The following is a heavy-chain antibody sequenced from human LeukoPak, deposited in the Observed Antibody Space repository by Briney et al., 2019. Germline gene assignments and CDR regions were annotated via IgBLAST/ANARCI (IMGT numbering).Heavy chain of an antibody. J-gene: IGHJ4*02. D-gene: IGHD5-18*01. CDR2: INTSGST. V-gene: IGHV4-4*07. CDR1: GGSISNYY. CDR3: ARSRGTTLVTRFDY. Sequence: PSETLSLTCTVSGGSISNYYWSWIRQPAGKGREWIGRINTSGSTDYNPSLKSRVTMSVDTSKNQFSLNLRSLTAAATAVYYCARSRGTTLVTRFDYWGQGTLVTVSS.